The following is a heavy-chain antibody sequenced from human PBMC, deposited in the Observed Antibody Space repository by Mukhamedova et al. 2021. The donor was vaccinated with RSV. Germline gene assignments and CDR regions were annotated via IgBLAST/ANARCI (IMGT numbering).Heavy chain of an antibody. Sequence: DGSEKYYVDSVKGRFTISRDNAKNSLYLQMNSLRAEDTAVYYCAREGRRANYYYYMDVWGKGTMVTVSS. V-gene: IGHV3-7*01. CDR2: DGSEK. CDR3: AREGRRANYYYYMDV. J-gene: IGHJ6*03.